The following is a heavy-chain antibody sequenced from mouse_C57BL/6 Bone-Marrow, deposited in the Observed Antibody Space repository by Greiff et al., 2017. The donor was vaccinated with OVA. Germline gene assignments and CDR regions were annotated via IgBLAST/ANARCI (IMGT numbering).Heavy chain of an antibody. Sequence: VQLVESGAELARPWASVKLSCTASGYTFTSYGISWGKQRPGPGLGLIGEIYPRSGNAYYNEKFKGKATLTADKSSSTAYMELRSLTSEDAAVYFCAKELTSFVWGTGTTVTVSA. V-gene: IGHV1-81*01. J-gene: IGHJ1*03. CDR2: IYPRSGNA. D-gene: IGHD6-1*01. CDR1: GYTFTSYG. CDR3: AKELTSFV.